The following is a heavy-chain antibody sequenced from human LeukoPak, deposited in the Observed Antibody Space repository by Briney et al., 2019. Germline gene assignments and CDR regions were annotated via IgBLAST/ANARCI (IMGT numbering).Heavy chain of an antibody. J-gene: IGHJ4*03. CDR1: GFTFSNYA. V-gene: IGHV3-23*01. CDR2: ISGSGDST. CDR3: AKLRINWDHDFDS. D-gene: IGHD1-1*01. Sequence: GGSLRLSRAASGFTFSNYAMSWVRQSPGKGLEWVSAISGSGDSTYYADSVKGRFTISRDNSKNTLFLQMNSLRAEDTAVYYCAKLRINWDHDFDSWGNGTLVTVSS.